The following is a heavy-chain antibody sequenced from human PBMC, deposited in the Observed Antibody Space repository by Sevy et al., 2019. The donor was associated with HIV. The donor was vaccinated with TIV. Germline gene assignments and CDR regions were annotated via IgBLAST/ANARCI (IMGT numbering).Heavy chain of an antibody. CDR3: ARDYYGSGSYYRWFDP. J-gene: IGHJ5*02. CDR2: IYYSGST. Sequence: TLSLTCTVSGGSISSYYWSWIRQPPGKGLEWIGYIYYSGSTNYNPSLKSRVTISVDTSKNQFSLKLSSVTAADTAVYYCARDYYGSGSYYRWFDPWGQGTLVTVSS. D-gene: IGHD3-10*01. V-gene: IGHV4-59*01. CDR1: GGSISSYY.